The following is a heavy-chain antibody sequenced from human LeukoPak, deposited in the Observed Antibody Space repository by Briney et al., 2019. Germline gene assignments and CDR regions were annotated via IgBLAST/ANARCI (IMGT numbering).Heavy chain of an antibody. J-gene: IGHJ5*02. V-gene: IGHV4-4*08. CDR1: GGSISNYY. D-gene: IGHD3-3*01. CDR3: ARDVRDRDFWSGENWFDP. CDR2: IYNTGDT. Sequence: PSETLSLTCTVSGGSISNYYWSWIRQPPGKGLEWIGYIYNTGDTNHNPSLKSRVTISIDTSKNQFSLNLNSVTAADTAVYYCARDVRDRDFWSGENWFDPWGQGTLVTVSS.